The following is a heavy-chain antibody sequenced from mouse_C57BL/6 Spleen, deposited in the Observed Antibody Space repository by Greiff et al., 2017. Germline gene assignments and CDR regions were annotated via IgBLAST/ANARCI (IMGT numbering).Heavy chain of an antibody. J-gene: IGHJ3*01. CDR1: GYTFTSYW. CDR2: IYPGSGST. Sequence: VQLQQSGAELVKPGASVKMSCKASGYTFTSYWITWVKQRPGQGLEWIGDIYPGSGSTNYNEKFKSKATLTVDTSSSTAYMQLSSLTSEDSAVYYCARKGAYYSNYGFAYWGQGTLVTVSA. V-gene: IGHV1-55*01. D-gene: IGHD2-5*01. CDR3: ARKGAYYSNYGFAY.